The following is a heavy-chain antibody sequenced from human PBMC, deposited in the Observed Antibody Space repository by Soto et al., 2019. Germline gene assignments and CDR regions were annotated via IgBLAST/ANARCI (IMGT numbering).Heavy chain of an antibody. D-gene: IGHD7-27*01. CDR3: ARDGLGYYYGTDV. CDR2: ITSRSSTI. Sequence: GGSLRLSCAASGFTFSSYEMNWVRQAPGKGLEWLSFITSRSSTIYYADSVKGRFTISRDNAKNSLYLQMNSLRDEDTAVYYCARDGLGYYYGTDVWGQGTTVTVSS. J-gene: IGHJ6*02. CDR1: GFTFSSYE. V-gene: IGHV3-48*02.